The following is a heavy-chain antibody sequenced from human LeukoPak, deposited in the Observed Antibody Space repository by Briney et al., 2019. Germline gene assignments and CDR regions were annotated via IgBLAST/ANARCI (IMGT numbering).Heavy chain of an antibody. V-gene: IGHV3-23*01. CDR2: ISGSGGST. CDR1: GFTFSSYA. Sequence: GGSLRLSCAASGFTFSSYAMSWVRQAPGKGLEWVSAISGSGGSTYYADSVKGRFTISRDNAKNSLYLQMNSLRAEDTAVYYCARGRVELSDAFDIWGQGTMVSVSS. CDR3: ARGRVELSDAFDI. J-gene: IGHJ3*02. D-gene: IGHD1-26*01.